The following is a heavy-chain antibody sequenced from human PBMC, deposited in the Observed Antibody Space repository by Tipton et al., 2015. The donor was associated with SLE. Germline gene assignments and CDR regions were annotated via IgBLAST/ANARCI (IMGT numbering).Heavy chain of an antibody. J-gene: IGHJ2*01. CDR1: GYTFTGYY. V-gene: IGHV1-2*02. Sequence: QLVQSGAEVKKPGASVKVSCKASGYTFTGYYMHWVRQAPGQGLEWMGWINPNSGGTNYAQKFQGRVTMTRDTSISTAYMELSRLRSDDTAVYYCARGVHWEVGAPPYWYFDLWGRGTLVTVSS. CDR3: ARGVHWEVGAPPYWYFDL. CDR2: INPNSGGT. D-gene: IGHD1-26*01.